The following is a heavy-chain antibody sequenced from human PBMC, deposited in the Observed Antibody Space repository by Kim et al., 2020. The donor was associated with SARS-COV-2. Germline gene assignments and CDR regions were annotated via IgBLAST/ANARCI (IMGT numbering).Heavy chain of an antibody. V-gene: IGHV4-34*01. Sequence: SRVTIAVDTSKNQFSLKLSSVTAADTAVYYCARGGRFITMVRGVTPVFDYWGQGTLVTVSS. CDR3: ARGGRFITMVRGVTPVFDY. D-gene: IGHD3-10*01. J-gene: IGHJ4*02.